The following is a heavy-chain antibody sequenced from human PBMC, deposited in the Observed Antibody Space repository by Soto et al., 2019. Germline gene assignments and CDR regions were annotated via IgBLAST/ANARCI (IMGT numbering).Heavy chain of an antibody. Sequence: PGAALKISCDVAGYTFTHYWIGWVRQMGGKGLEWMAIIYPAGSDTRYSPSFQGQVTISVDKSISTAYLQWSSLKASDTAMYYCVRPDSSGHYVYWGKGTLVTVSS. D-gene: IGHD3-22*01. CDR1: GYTFTHYW. CDR3: VRPDSSGHYVY. J-gene: IGHJ4*02. CDR2: IYPAGSDT. V-gene: IGHV5-51*01.